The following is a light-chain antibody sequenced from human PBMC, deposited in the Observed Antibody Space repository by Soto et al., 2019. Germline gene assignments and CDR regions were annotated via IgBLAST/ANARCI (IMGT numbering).Light chain of an antibody. CDR3: QQYNNWPIT. V-gene: IGKV3-11*01. CDR1: QSVSSY. CDR2: DAS. J-gene: IGKJ1*01. Sequence: EIVLTPSPATLSLSPGERATLSCRASQSVSSYLAWYQQKPGQAPRLLIYDASNRATGIPARFSGSGSGTEFTLTISSLEPEDFAVYYCQQYNNWPITFGQGTKVDI.